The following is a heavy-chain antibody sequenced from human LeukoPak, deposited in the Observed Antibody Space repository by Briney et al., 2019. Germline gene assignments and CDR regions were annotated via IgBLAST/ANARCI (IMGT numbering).Heavy chain of an antibody. CDR3: ASHPSSSWFAIYFRS. J-gene: IGHJ4*02. CDR1: GDTFGRST. D-gene: IGHD6-13*01. CDR2: IIPKFGST. V-gene: IGHV1-69*13. Sequence: AASVKVSCKASGDTFGRSTVSWVRQAPGQGLEWMGGIIPKFGSTNYAQKFQGRLTVSADESTGTAYMELSGLTSDDTAYYYFASHPSSSWFAIYFRSWGQGSLVTVSS.